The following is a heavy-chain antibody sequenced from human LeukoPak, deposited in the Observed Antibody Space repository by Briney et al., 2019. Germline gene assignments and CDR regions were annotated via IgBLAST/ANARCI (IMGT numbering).Heavy chain of an antibody. J-gene: IGHJ6*03. Sequence: ASVKVSCRASGYTFTSYGIIWVRRAPGQGLEWMGGIRTYDDNANYAERLQGRVTMTRDTSISTAYMELSRLRSDDTAVYYCARASIAAAEGYYYYMDVWGKGTTVTVSS. CDR3: ARASIAAAEGYYYYMDV. D-gene: IGHD6-13*01. CDR2: IRTYDDNA. CDR1: GYTFTSYG. V-gene: IGHV1-18*01.